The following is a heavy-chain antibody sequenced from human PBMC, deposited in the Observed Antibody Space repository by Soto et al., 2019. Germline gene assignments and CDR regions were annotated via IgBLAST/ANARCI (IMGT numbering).Heavy chain of an antibody. V-gene: IGHV1-69*13. CDR2: IIPIFGTA. CDR3: AREGYYYDSSGYYYVSWFDP. J-gene: IGHJ5*02. D-gene: IGHD3-22*01. CDR1: GGTFSSYA. Sequence: SVKVSCKASGGTFSSYAISWVRQAPGQGLEWMGGIIPIFGTANYAQKFQGRVTITADESTSTAYMELSSLRSEDAAVYYCAREGYYYDSSGYYYVSWFDPWGQGTLVTVSS.